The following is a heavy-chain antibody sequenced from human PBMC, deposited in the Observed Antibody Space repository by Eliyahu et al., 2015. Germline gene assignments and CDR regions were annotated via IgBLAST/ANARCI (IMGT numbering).Heavy chain of an antibody. V-gene: IGHV3-30*18. CDR2: ISYDGSNK. Sequence: ASGFTFSSYGMHWVRQAPGKGLEWVAVISYDGSNKYYAXSVKGRFTISRDXSKNTXYLQXNSLRAEDTAVYYCAKDRGSGKTFDYWGQGTLVTVSS. CDR3: AKDRGSGKTFDY. CDR1: GFTFSSYG. J-gene: IGHJ4*02. D-gene: IGHD3-10*01.